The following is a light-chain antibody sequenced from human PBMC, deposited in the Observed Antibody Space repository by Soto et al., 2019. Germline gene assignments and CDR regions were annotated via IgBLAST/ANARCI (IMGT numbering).Light chain of an antibody. J-gene: IGKJ4*01. CDR2: SAS. Sequence: DIQLTQYPSSLSASVGDIVTITWLVSQGISSYLNWYRQKPGKVPKLLIYSASNLQSGVPSRFSGSGSGTEFTLTISSLQPDDFATYYCQQLNSYPLTFGGGSNVDIK. V-gene: IGKV1-27*01. CDR3: QQLNSYPLT. CDR1: QGISSY.